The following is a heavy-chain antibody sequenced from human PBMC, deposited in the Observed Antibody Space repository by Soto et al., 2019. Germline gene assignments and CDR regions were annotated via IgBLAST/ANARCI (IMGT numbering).Heavy chain of an antibody. Sequence: VGSLRLSCAASGFTFSSYGMHWVRQAPGKGLEWVAVISYDGSNKYYADSVKGRFTISRDNSKNTLYLQMNSLRAEDTAVYYCAKGEVGATTWGQGTLVTVSS. D-gene: IGHD1-26*01. CDR2: ISYDGSNK. CDR1: GFTFSSYG. CDR3: AKGEVGATT. J-gene: IGHJ4*02. V-gene: IGHV3-30*18.